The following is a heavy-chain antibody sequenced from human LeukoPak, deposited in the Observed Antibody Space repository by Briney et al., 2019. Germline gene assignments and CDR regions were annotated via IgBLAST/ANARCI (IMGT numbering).Heavy chain of an antibody. CDR3: ARRYPLRAAAGNGGWFDP. Sequence: PSETLSLTCSVSGGSISSYYWTWIRQPPGKGLEWIGYTSYSGSTNYNPSLKSRVTISVDTSKNQFSLKLSSVTAADTAVYYCARRYPLRAAAGNGGWFDPWGQGTLVTVSS. J-gene: IGHJ5*02. CDR2: TSYSGST. V-gene: IGHV4-59*08. CDR1: GGSISSYY. D-gene: IGHD6-13*01.